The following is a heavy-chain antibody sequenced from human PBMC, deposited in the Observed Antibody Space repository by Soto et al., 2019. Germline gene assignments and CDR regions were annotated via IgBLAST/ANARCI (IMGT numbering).Heavy chain of an antibody. CDR1: GDSINISHW. D-gene: IGHD2-8*01. V-gene: IGHV4-28*03. CDR3: ARGIWNIEEMIYGFYFDP. Sequence: SETLSLTCAVSGDSINISHWWSWIRQPPGKVLEWLGYISQSGATYYNPSLERRVTISMDTSKNAFSLNLSSVTADDTAVYYCARGIWNIEEMIYGFYFDPWGPGTLVTVSS. J-gene: IGHJ5*02. CDR2: ISQSGAT.